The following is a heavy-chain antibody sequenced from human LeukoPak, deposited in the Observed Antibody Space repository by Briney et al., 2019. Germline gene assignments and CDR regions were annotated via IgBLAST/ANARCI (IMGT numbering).Heavy chain of an antibody. CDR2: ISGSGGST. CDR1: GFTFSSYA. V-gene: IGHV3-23*01. D-gene: IGHD5-24*01. CDR3: ARAREGRWLQLGAFDI. J-gene: IGHJ3*02. Sequence: GGSLRLSCAASGFTFSSYAMSWVRQAPGKGLEWVSAISGSGGSTYYADSVKGRFTISRDNSKNTLYLQMNSLRAEDTAVYYCARAREGRWLQLGAFDIWGQGTMVTVSS.